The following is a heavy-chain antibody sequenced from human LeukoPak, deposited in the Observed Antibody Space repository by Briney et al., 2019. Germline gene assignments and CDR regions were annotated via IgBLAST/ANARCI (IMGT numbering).Heavy chain of an antibody. CDR2: INHSGST. CDR3: ARGDVDTFDY. D-gene: IGHD3/OR15-3a*01. V-gene: IGHV4-34*01. J-gene: IGHJ4*02. Sequence: PSETLSLTCAVYGGSFSGYYWSWIRQPPGKGLEWVGEINHSGSTNYNPSLKSRVTISVDTSKNQFSLKLSSVTAADTAVYYGARGDVDTFDYWGQGTLVTVSS. CDR1: GGSFSGYY.